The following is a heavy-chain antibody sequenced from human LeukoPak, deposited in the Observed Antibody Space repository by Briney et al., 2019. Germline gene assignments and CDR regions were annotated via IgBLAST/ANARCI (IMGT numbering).Heavy chain of an antibody. J-gene: IGHJ4*02. V-gene: IGHV4-34*01. CDR1: GGSFSGYY. D-gene: IGHD3-22*01. CDR3: ARGHDYYDSSGYRH. CDR2: INHSGST. Sequence: SETLSLTCAVYGGSFSGYYWSWIRQPPGKGLEWIGEINHSGSTNYNPSLKSRVTMSVDTSKNQFSLKLSSVTAADTAVYYCARGHDYYDSSGYRHWGRETLVTVSS.